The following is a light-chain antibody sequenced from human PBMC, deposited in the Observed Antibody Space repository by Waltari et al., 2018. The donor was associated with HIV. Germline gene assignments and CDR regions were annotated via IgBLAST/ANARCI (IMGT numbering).Light chain of an antibody. Sequence: QFVMTQPPSLSAAPGQKVTISCSTSSSRSPDIEDNFVSWYQQFQGEAPKLVMDDNNMRPSGTPDRFSCSRTASAATLAITGLQTECEAIYYCGSWFRSLRGGVFGGGTKLTVL. J-gene: IGLJ3*02. CDR1: SSRSPDIEDNF. V-gene: IGLV1-51*01. CDR2: DNN. CDR3: GSWFRSLRGGV.